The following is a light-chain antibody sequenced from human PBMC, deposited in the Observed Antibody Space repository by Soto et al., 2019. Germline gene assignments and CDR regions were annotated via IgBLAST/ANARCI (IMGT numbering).Light chain of an antibody. Sequence: QSALIQPASVSGSPGQSITISCTGTSRDVGGSNYVSWYQHHPHRAPKLLIYEVNYRPSGVSSRFSGSKSGNTASLTISGLQAEDEADYYCQSYDRRLSGYVFGTGTKLTVL. CDR2: EVN. V-gene: IGLV2-14*01. CDR1: SRDVGGSNY. J-gene: IGLJ1*01. CDR3: QSYDRRLSGYV.